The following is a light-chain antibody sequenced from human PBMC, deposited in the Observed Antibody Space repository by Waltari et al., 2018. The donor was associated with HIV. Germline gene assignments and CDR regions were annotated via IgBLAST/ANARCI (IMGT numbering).Light chain of an antibody. J-gene: IGLJ2*01. CDR2: GNT. CDR3: AAWDDSLNGEVV. V-gene: IGLV1-44*01. Sequence: QSVLPQPPSASGTPGQRVTISCSGGNSNLGSNTVNWYQQLPGTAPKLLIYGNTQRPSGVPDRFSGSKSGTSASLAISGLQSEDEADYYCAAWDDSLNGEVVFGGGTKLTVL. CDR1: NSNLGSNT.